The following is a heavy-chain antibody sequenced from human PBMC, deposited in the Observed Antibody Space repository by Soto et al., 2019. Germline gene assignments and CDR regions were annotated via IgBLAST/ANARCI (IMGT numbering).Heavy chain of an antibody. Sequence: PGGSLRLSCAASGFTFRNYAMNWVRQAPGKGLEWVSGISVSGGSTYYADSVKGRFTVSRDNSKDTVFLQMNSLRAEDTAVYFCAKGMYYYDSSGYRPFDYWGQGTLVTVSS. CDR2: ISVSGGST. CDR3: AKGMYYYDSSGYRPFDY. D-gene: IGHD3-22*01. CDR1: GFTFRNYA. V-gene: IGHV3-23*01. J-gene: IGHJ4*02.